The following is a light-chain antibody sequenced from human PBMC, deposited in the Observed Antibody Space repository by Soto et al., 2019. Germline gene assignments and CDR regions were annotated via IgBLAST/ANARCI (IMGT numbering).Light chain of an antibody. CDR3: QQFDTSPPST. CDR1: QSVSSSY. CDR2: GAS. V-gene: IGKV3-20*01. J-gene: IGKJ5*01. Sequence: EIGLTQSPGTLSLSPGERATLSCRASQSVSSSYLAWYQQKPGQAPRLLIYGASSRATGIPDRFSGSGSGTDFTLTISRLEPEDFAVYYFQQFDTSPPSTFGQGTRLEIK.